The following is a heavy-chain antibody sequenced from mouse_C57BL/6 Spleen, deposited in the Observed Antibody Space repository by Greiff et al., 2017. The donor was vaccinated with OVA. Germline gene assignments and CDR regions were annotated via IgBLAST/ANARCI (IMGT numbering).Heavy chain of an antibody. CDR3: IAGVTTGAY. CDR1: GFNIKDDY. D-gene: IGHD2-2*01. J-gene: IGHJ3*01. V-gene: IGHV14-4*01. Sequence: QLQQSGAELVRPGASVKLSCTASGFNIKDDYMHWVKQRPEQGLEWIGWIDPENGDTEYASKFQGKATITADTSSNTAYLQLSSLTSEDTAVYYCIAGVTTGAYWGQGTLVTVSA. CDR2: IDPENGDT.